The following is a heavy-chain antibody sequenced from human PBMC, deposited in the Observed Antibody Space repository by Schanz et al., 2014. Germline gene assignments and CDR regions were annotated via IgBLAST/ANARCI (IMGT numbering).Heavy chain of an antibody. J-gene: IGHJ4*02. CDR3: ARGTSFLCDY. CDR1: GFTFSSYT. V-gene: IGHV3-21*01. D-gene: IGHD3-16*01. CDR2: ISSTSTYL. Sequence: EVQLVESGGGLVKPGDSLRLSCAASGFTFSSYTMKWVRQAPGKGLEWVSSISSTSTYLYYADSVKGRFTISRDSARNALYLQTSSVRAEDTAVYYCARGTSFLCDYWGQGTLVTVSS.